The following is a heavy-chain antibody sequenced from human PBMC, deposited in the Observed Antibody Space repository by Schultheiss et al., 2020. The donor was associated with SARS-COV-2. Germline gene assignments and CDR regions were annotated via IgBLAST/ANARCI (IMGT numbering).Heavy chain of an antibody. CDR3: ARDRCDFWSGYVSYWYFDL. V-gene: IGHV1-18*01. J-gene: IGHJ2*01. D-gene: IGHD3-3*01. Sequence: ASVKVSCKASGYTFTSYDINWVRQATGQGLEWMGWISAYNGNTNYAQKLQGRVTITADESTSTAYMELSSLRSEDTAVYYCARDRCDFWSGYVSYWYFDLWGRGTLVTVSS. CDR1: GYTFTSYD. CDR2: ISAYNGNT.